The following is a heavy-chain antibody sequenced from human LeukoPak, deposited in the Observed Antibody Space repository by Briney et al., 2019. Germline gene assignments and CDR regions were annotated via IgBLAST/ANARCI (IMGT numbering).Heavy chain of an antibody. D-gene: IGHD3-3*01. CDR1: GFIFSSYW. CDR3: ARVPLEWLLFPLDY. Sequence: AGGSLRLSCAASGFIFSSYWMSWVRQAPGKGLEWVANIKQDGSEKYYVDSVKGRFTISRDNAKNSLYLQMNSLRAEDTAVYYCARVPLEWLLFPLDYWGQGTLVTVSS. CDR2: IKQDGSEK. J-gene: IGHJ4*02. V-gene: IGHV3-7*01.